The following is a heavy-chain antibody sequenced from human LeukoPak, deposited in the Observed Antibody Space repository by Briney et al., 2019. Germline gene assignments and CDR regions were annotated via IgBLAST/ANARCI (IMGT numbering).Heavy chain of an antibody. D-gene: IGHD3-22*01. CDR1: GFTSSSFR. CDR3: ARVPAHYYDGSGYYPDY. Sequence: PGGSLRLSCAASGFTSSSFRMRWVRPAPGQGRVWVANLKQGGSQKYYVDSVKRRFTISGDNAKNSLYLQMNSLRAEDTAVYYCARVPAHYYDGSGYYPDYWGQGTLVTVSS. V-gene: IGHV3-7*01. CDR2: LKQGGSQK. J-gene: IGHJ4*02.